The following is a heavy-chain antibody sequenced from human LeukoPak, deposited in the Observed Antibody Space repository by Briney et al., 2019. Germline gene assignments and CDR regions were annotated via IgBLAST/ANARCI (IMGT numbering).Heavy chain of an antibody. CDR1: GGSFSGYY. V-gene: IGHV4-59*01. D-gene: IGHD2-15*01. Sequence: SETLSLTCAVYGGSFSGYYWSWIRQPPGKGLEWIGYIYYSGSTNYNPSLKSRVTIPVDTSKNQFSLKLSSVTAADTAVYYCARGRVAQEDYWGQGTLVTVSS. CDR3: ARGRVAQEDY. J-gene: IGHJ4*02. CDR2: IYYSGST.